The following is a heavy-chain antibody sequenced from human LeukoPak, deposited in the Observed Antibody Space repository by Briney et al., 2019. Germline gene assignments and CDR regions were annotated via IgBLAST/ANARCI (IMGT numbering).Heavy chain of an antibody. CDR2: IYYSGST. Sequence: KTSETLSLTCTVSGGSISSSSYYWGWIRQPPGKGLEWIGSIYYSGSTYYNPSLKSRVTISVDTSKNQFSLKLSSATAADTAVYYCARDKTDCSGGSCYSNYYYYMDVWGKGTTVTVSS. CDR1: GGSISSSSYY. V-gene: IGHV4-39*07. J-gene: IGHJ6*03. D-gene: IGHD2-15*01. CDR3: ARDKTDCSGGSCYSNYYYYMDV.